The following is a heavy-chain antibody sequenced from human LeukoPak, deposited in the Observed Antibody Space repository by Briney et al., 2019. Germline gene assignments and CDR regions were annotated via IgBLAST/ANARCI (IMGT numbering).Heavy chain of an antibody. CDR3: AKTWKWLSAFDI. J-gene: IGHJ3*02. V-gene: IGHV3-74*01. CDR1: GFTFSSYW. D-gene: IGHD3-22*01. Sequence: PGGSLRLSCAASGFTFSSYWMHWVRQAPGKGLVWVSRINSDGSSTSYADSVKGRFTISRDNAKNTLYLQMNSLRAEDTAVYYCAKTWKWLSAFDIWGQGTMVTVSS. CDR2: INSDGSST.